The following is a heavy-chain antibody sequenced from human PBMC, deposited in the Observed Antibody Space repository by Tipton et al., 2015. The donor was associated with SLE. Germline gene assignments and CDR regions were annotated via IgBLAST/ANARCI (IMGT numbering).Heavy chain of an antibody. CDR1: GSSISSYH. Sequence: TLSLTCSVSGSSISSYHWGWIRQPPGKGLEWMGSIFHSGDVYYNPSVKSRVTISRETSKNQFSLKLTSVTAADTAVYYCAREAKYSGSYYNWFDTWGQGTLVTVSP. CDR3: AREAKYSGSYYNWFDT. CDR2: IFHSGDV. D-gene: IGHD1-26*01. V-gene: IGHV4-38-2*02. J-gene: IGHJ5*02.